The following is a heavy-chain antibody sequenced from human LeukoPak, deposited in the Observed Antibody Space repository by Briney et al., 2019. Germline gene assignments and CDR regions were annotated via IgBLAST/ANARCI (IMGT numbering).Heavy chain of an antibody. CDR1: GGSFSGYY. D-gene: IGHD3-3*01. J-gene: IGHJ4*02. V-gene: IGHV4-34*01. CDR2: ISHSGST. Sequence: SETLSLTCAVYGGSFSGYYWTWIRQSPGKGLEWIGEISHSGSTSYNPSLKSRVTISVDTSKNQFSLKLNSVTAADTAVYYCARSYDPLYFDFWGQGTLVTVSS. CDR3: ARSYDPLYFDF.